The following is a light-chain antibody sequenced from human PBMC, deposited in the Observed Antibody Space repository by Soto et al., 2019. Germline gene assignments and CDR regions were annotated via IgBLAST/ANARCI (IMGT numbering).Light chain of an antibody. CDR2: RGY. Sequence: IVMTHSPSTLSLSPGERTTLTCRASQNIRGNELAWYQQKPGQPPILLIYRGYSRAHGIPDTFSGRGSRTEVALTISRLEPEDFAVYYCQDYSTSATWPFGQGT. J-gene: IGKJ1*01. CDR1: QNIRGNE. V-gene: IGKV3-20*01. CDR3: QDYSTSATWP.